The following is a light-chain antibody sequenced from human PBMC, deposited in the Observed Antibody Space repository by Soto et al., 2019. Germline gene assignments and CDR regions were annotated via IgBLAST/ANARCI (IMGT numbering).Light chain of an antibody. J-gene: IGKJ4*01. V-gene: IGKV1-33*01. CDR3: QQYDNLPLT. Sequence: DIQMTQSPSSLSASVGDRVTITCQASQDISNYLNWYQQKPGKAPKLLIYDASNLKTGVPSRFSGSGSGTDFTFTISSLQPDDIATYYCQQYDNLPLTFGGGTKVEIK. CDR1: QDISNY. CDR2: DAS.